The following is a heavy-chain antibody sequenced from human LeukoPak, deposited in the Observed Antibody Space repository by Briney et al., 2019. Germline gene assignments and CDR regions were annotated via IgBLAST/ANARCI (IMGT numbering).Heavy chain of an antibody. V-gene: IGHV3-21*01. D-gene: IGHD4-23*01. CDR2: ISSSSSYI. J-gene: IGHJ4*02. Sequence: GGSLRLSCAASGFTFSSYSMNWVRQAPGKGLEWVSSISSSSSYIYYADSVKGRFTISRDNAKNSLYLQMNSLRAEDTAVYYCARVSKGRYGGNSDYWGQGTLVTVSS. CDR3: ARVSKGRYGGNSDY. CDR1: GFTFSSYS.